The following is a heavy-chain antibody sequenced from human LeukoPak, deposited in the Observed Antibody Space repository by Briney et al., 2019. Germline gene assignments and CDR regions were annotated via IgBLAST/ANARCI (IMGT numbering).Heavy chain of an antibody. CDR2: IKSNPDGGTT. CDR1: GFTFSSYS. CDR3: AKYDTSVNFDY. D-gene: IGHD3-22*01. V-gene: IGHV3-15*01. Sequence: PGGSLRLSCAASGFTFSSYSMNWVRQAPGKGLEWVGHIKSNPDGGTTDYTAPLKGRFIISRDDSKHTLYLQMNSLKTDDTAVYFCAKYDTSVNFDYWGQGTLVTVSS. J-gene: IGHJ4*02.